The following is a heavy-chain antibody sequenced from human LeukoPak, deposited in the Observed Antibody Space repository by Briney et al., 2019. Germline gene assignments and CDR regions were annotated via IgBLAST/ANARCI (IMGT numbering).Heavy chain of an antibody. CDR2: FFQSGSA. V-gene: IGHV4-59*08. CDR1: GGSISNYF. J-gene: IGHJ4*02. CDR3: ARAGGYSGYGSFDY. D-gene: IGHD5-12*01. Sequence: SETLSLTCTVSGGSISNYFWNWIRQPPGKGLEWIGYFFQSGSAKYNPSLKSRVTLSADTSKNQVSLKLNSVTAADTAVYFCARAGGYSGYGSFDYWGQEILVPVSS.